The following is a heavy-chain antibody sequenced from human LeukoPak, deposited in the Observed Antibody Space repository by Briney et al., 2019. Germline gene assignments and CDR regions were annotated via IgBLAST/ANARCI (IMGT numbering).Heavy chain of an antibody. CDR3: ARGPRVSGCAVRGVYNWFDP. CDR2: INTNSGGT. CDR1: RSTFTGSY. Sequence: ASVKLSCKPSRSTFTGSYVNWVRQAPGQGLEWMGWINTNSGGTNYAQKFQGRVNMTRDTSIRTAYMELSRLRSDDTAVYYIARGPRVSGCAVRGVYNWFDPWGQGTRVTVSS. D-gene: IGHD3-10*01. V-gene: IGHV1-2*02. J-gene: IGHJ5*02.